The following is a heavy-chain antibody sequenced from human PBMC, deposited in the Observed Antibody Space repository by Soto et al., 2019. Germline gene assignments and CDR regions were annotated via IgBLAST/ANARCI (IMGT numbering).Heavy chain of an antibody. CDR1: GFTFSSYW. CDR3: ARDRAIVATIQYYYYMDV. D-gene: IGHD5-12*01. CDR2: IKQDESEK. J-gene: IGHJ6*03. Sequence: EVQLVEYGGGLVQPGGSLRLSCAASGFTFSSYWMKWVRQAPGKGLEWVANIKQDESEKYYVDSVKGRFTICRDNDKNSLYLQMNSLRAEDTAVYYCARDRAIVATIQYYYYMDVWGNVTTVTVSS. V-gene: IGHV3-7*01.